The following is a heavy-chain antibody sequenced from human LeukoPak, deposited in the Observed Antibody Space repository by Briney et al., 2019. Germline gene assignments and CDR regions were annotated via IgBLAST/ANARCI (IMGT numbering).Heavy chain of an antibody. CDR1: GGSFSGHF. J-gene: IGHJ1*01. CDR3: ARALAAAVIN. CDR2: ITHRGST. Sequence: SETLSLTCGVYGGSFSGHFNSWIRQPPGKGLEWIGEITHRGSTNYNPSLKSRVAMSVDTSKNHFSLNLTSVTAADTAIYYCARALAAAVINWGQGTLVTVSS. D-gene: IGHD6-13*01. V-gene: IGHV4-34*01.